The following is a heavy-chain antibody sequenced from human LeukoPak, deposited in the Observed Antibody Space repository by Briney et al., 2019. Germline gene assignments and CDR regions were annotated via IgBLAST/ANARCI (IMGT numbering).Heavy chain of an antibody. V-gene: IGHV1-2*02. CDR1: GGTFSSYA. J-gene: IGHJ4*02. CDR3: ARSRYYGDYGRYFDY. CDR2: INPNSGGT. Sequence: GSSVKVSCKASGGTFSSYAISWVRQAPGQGLEWMGWINPNSGGTNYAQKFQGRVTMTRDTSISTAYMELSRLRSDDTAVYYCARSRYYGDYGRYFDYWGQGTLVTVSS. D-gene: IGHD4-17*01.